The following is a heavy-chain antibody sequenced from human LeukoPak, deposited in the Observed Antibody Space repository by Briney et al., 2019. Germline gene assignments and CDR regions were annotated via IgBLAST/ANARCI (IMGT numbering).Heavy chain of an antibody. D-gene: IGHD6-19*01. J-gene: IGHJ3*02. CDR3: ARVWAAVAGRGALDI. V-gene: IGHV3-7*01. CDR2: IKQDGSEK. CDR1: GFTFSSYW. Sequence: PGGSLRLSCAASGFTFSSYWMSWVRQAPGKGLEWVANIKQDGSEKYYVDSVKGRFTISRDNAKNSLYLQMNSLRAEDTAVYYCARVWAAVAGRGALDIWGQGTMVTVSS.